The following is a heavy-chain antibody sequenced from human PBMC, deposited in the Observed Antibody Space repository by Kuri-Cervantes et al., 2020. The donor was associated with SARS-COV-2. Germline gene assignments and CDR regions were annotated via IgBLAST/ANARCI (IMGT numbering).Heavy chain of an antibody. CDR1: GGTFSSYA. CDR2: IITILGIA. CDR3: ARASTSCYLFSLCGYFQH. D-gene: IGHD2-2*01. J-gene: IGHJ1*01. V-gene: IGHV1-69*04. Sequence: SVKVSCKASGGTFSSYAISWVRQAPGQGLEWMGRIITILGIANYAQKFQGRVTITADKSTSTAYMELSSLRSEDTAVYYCARASTSCYLFSLCGYFQHWGQGTLVTVSS.